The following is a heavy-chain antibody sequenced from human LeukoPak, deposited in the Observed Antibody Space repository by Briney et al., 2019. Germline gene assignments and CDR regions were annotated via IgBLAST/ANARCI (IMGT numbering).Heavy chain of an antibody. V-gene: IGHV4-38-2*02. CDR2: ICHSGST. CDR1: GASMSNYY. J-gene: IGHJ6*03. Sequence: SETLSLTCNVSGASMSNYYWVWIRQPPGKGLEWIGSICHSGSTYYNPSLKSRVTISVDTSKNQFSLKLSSVTAADTAVYYCARVDYYDSSGYYYYYYVDVWGKGTTVTVSS. CDR3: ARVDYYDSSGYYYYYYVDV. D-gene: IGHD3-22*01.